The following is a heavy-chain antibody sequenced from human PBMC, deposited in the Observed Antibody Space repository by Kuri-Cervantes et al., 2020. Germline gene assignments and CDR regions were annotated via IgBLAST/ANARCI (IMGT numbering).Heavy chain of an antibody. Sequence: SETLSLTCTVSGGSISSGDYYWSWIRQPPGKGLEWIGYIYYSGSTYYNPSLKSRVTISVDTSKNQFSLKLSPVTAADTAVYYCARAATTSWEVNSWGQGTLVTVSS. D-gene: IGHD2-2*01. V-gene: IGHV4-30-4*01. J-gene: IGHJ4*02. CDR1: GGSISSGDYY. CDR2: IYYSGST. CDR3: ARAATTSWEVNS.